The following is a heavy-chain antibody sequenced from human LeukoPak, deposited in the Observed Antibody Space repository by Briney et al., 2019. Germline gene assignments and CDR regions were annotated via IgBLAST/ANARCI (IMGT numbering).Heavy chain of an antibody. Sequence: SETLSLTCTVSGGSISRSSYYWGWIRQPPGKGLEWIGSIYYSGSTYYNPSLKSRVTISVDTSKNQFSLKLSSVTAADTAVYYCASGLKSGAALRRWGQGTLVTVSS. CDR1: GGSISRSSYY. J-gene: IGHJ4*02. CDR3: ASGLKSGAALRR. V-gene: IGHV4-39*07. CDR2: IYYSGST. D-gene: IGHD6-13*01.